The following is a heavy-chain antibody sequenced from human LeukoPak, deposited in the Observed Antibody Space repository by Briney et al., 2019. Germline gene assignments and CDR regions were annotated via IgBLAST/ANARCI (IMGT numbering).Heavy chain of an antibody. V-gene: IGHV4-4*07. CDR2: IHPSGIT. CDR1: GASINKDY. J-gene: IGHJ4*02. Sequence: NPSETLSLTCTVSGASINKDYWAWIRQPAGKGLEWIGRIHPSGITHQNPSLRGRVTMSIDASKNQFSLNLSSVTAADTAVYYCARGKVVAGAPGQNSWDYWGQGTLVTVSS. CDR3: ARGKVVAGAPGQNSWDY. D-gene: IGHD6-19*01.